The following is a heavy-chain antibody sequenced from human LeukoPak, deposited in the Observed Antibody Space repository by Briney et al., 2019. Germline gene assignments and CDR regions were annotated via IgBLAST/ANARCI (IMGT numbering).Heavy chain of an antibody. Sequence: PGGSLRLSCAASGFTFSSYSMNWVRQAPGKGLEWVSSISSSSSYIYYADSVKGRFTISRDNAKNSLYLQMNSLRAEDTAVYYCARDFGDYDSSGPDAFDIWGQGTMVTVSS. CDR3: ARDFGDYDSSGPDAFDI. D-gene: IGHD3-22*01. CDR2: ISSSSSYI. V-gene: IGHV3-21*01. CDR1: GFTFSSYS. J-gene: IGHJ3*02.